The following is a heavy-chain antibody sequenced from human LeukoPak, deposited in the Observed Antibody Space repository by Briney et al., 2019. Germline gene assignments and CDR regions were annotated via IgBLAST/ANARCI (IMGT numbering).Heavy chain of an antibody. D-gene: IGHD3-9*01. J-gene: IGHJ3*02. Sequence: PSETLSLTCTVSGGSISSGGYYWRWIRQHPGKGLEWIGYIYYSGSTYYNPSLKSRVTISVDTSKNQFSLKLSSVTAADTAVYYCARTHLSYDILTGYYPYAFDIWGQGTMVTVSS. CDR1: GGSISSGGYY. CDR2: IYYSGST. CDR3: ARTHLSYDILTGYYPYAFDI. V-gene: IGHV4-31*03.